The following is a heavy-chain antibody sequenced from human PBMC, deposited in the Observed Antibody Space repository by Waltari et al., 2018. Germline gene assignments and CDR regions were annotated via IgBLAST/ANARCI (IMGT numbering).Heavy chain of an antibody. D-gene: IGHD1-1*01. CDR3: ARVHWNDEHAFDI. V-gene: IGHV3-21*01. CDR2: ISSSSSYI. CDR1: GFTFISYS. J-gene: IGHJ3*02. Sequence: EVQLVESGGGLVKPGGSLRLSCAASGFTFISYSRNWVRQAPGKGLEWVSSISSSSSYIYYADSVKGRFTISRDNAKNSLYLQMNSLRAEDTAVYYCARVHWNDEHAFDIWGQGTMVTVSS.